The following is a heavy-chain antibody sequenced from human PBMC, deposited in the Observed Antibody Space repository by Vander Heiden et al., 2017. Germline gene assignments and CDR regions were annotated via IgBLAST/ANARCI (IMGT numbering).Heavy chain of an antibody. J-gene: IGHJ4*02. Sequence: EVQLLESGGGLVQPGGSLRLSCAASGFTFSRHAMSWVPQAPGKGQGWVSTISGSGGSTYYADSVKGRFTISRDNSKNTLYLQMNSLRAEDTAVYYCAKGQGAMVRGSRDDYWGQGTLVTVSS. V-gene: IGHV3-23*01. CDR3: AKGQGAMVRGSRDDY. CDR1: GFTFSRHA. CDR2: ISGSGGST. D-gene: IGHD3-10*01.